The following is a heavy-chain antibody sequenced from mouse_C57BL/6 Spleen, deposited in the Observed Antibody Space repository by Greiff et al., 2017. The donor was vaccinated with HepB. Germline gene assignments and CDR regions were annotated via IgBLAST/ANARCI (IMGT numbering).Heavy chain of an antibody. CDR3: ARETPFAY. Sequence: VKLMESGAELVKPGASVKISCKASGYAFSSYWMNWVKQRPGKGLEWIGQIYPGDGDTNYNGKFKGKATLTADKSSSTAYMQLSSLTSEDSAVYFCARETPFAYWGQGTLVTVSA. CDR2: IYPGDGDT. CDR1: GYAFSSYW. V-gene: IGHV1-80*01. J-gene: IGHJ3*01.